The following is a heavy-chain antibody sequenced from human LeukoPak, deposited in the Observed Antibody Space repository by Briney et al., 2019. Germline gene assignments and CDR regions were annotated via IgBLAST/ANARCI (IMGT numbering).Heavy chain of an antibody. CDR1: GFTFSSYS. D-gene: IGHD2-2*01. V-gene: IGHV3-48*01. CDR2: ISSSSSTI. J-gene: IGHJ4*02. Sequence: GGSLRLSCAASGFTFSSYSMNWVRQAPGKGLEWVSYISSSSSTIYYADSVKGRFTISRDNAKNSLYLQMNSLRAEDTAVYYCARDQVVVPAAMVYYFDYWGQGTLVTVSS. CDR3: ARDQVVVPAAMVYYFDY.